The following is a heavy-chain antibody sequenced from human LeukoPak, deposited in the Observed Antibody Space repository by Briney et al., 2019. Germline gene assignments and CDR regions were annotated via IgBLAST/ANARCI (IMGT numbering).Heavy chain of an antibody. V-gene: IGHV3-30*02. D-gene: IGHD5-18*01. J-gene: IGHJ4*02. CDR3: AKKGLWSDRGNFDY. CDR1: GFTFSSYG. CDR2: IRYDGSNK. Sequence: GGSLRLSCAASGFTFSSYGMHWVRQAPGKGREWVAFIRYDGSNKYYADSVKGRFTISRDNSKNTLYLQMNSLRAEDTAVYYCAKKGLWSDRGNFDYWGQGTLVTVSS.